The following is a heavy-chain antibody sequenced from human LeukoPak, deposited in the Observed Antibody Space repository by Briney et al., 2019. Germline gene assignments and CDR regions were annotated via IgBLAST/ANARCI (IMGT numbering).Heavy chain of an antibody. CDR3: ARGPTLWFGESH. J-gene: IGHJ4*02. V-gene: IGHV4-39*07. Sequence: SETLSLTCTVSGGSISSSSYYWGWIRQPPGKGLEWIGSIYYSGSTYYNPSLKSRVTISVDTSKNQFSLKLSSVTAADTAVYYCARGPTLWFGESHWGQGTLVTVSS. CDR1: GGSISSSSYY. CDR2: IYYSGST. D-gene: IGHD3-10*01.